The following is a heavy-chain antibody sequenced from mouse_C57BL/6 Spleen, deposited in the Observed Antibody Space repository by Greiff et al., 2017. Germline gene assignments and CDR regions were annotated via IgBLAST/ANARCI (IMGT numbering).Heavy chain of an antibody. CDR2: INPNNGGT. J-gene: IGHJ3*01. Sequence: EVQLQQSGPELVKPGASVKISCKASGYTFTDYYMNWVKKSHGKSLEWIGDINPNNGGTSYNQKFKGKATLTVDKSSSTAYMELRSLTSEDSAVYYCARDLGAWFAYWGQGTLVTVSA. CDR3: ARDLGAWFAY. D-gene: IGHD4-1*01. CDR1: GYTFTDYY. V-gene: IGHV1-26*01.